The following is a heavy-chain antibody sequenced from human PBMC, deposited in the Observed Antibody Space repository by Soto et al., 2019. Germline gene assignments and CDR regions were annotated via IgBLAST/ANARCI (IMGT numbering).Heavy chain of an antibody. CDR2: IIPIFGTA. CDR1: GGTFSSYA. D-gene: IGHD2-2*01. Sequence: QVQLVQSGAEVKKPGSSVKVSCKASGGTFSSYAISWVRQAPGQGLEWMGGIIPIFGTANYAQKFQGRVTINADESTSTAYMELSSLRSEDTAVYYCARHSRYCSSTSCFMGYFDLWGRGTLVTVSS. V-gene: IGHV1-69*01. J-gene: IGHJ2*01. CDR3: ARHSRYCSSTSCFMGYFDL.